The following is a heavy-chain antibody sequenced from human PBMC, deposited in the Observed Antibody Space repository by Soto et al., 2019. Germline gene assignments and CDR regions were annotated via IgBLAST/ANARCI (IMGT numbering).Heavy chain of an antibody. CDR2: ISPNNGAT. Sequence: QVQLVQSGAEVKKPGASMKVSCKASGYTFSDYYMHWVRQAPGQGLECMGWISPNNGATNYAHKFQDRVTMTRDASITRAYIELSRMRSDDTAVYYGARVGEFCLTGSCNSSLGDAFDVWGQVTTVTVSS. V-gene: IGHV1-2*07. J-gene: IGHJ3*01. CDR3: ARVGEFCLTGSCNSSLGDAFDV. CDR1: GYTFSDYY. D-gene: IGHD2-15*01.